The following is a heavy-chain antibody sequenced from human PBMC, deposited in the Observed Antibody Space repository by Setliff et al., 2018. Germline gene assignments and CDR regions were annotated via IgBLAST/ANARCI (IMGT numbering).Heavy chain of an antibody. V-gene: IGHV4-4*08. Sequence: PSETLSLTCSVAGGSMSNYFWSWVRRPPGKVLELIGFISSGGSTIYSPSLKSRVTISVDTSKTQFSLRLTSVTAADTAIYYCARNPASGAYYSSRPFHFDYWGQGALVTVSS. CDR3: ARNPASGAYYSSRPFHFDY. CDR2: ISSGGST. J-gene: IGHJ4*02. CDR1: GGSMSNYF. D-gene: IGHD3-22*01.